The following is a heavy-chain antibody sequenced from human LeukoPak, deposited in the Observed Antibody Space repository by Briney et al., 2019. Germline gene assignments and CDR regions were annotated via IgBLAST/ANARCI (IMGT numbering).Heavy chain of an antibody. V-gene: IGHV3-23*01. J-gene: IGHJ6*02. Sequence: GGSLRLSCAASGFTFSSYAMSWVRQAPGKGLEWVSAISGSGGSTYYADSVKGRFTISRDNSKNTLYLQMNSLRAEDTAVYYCARVGPGTGYYYGMDVWGQGTTVTVSS. CDR3: ARVGPGTGYYYGMDV. CDR2: ISGSGGST. CDR1: GFTFSSYA. D-gene: IGHD1-14*01.